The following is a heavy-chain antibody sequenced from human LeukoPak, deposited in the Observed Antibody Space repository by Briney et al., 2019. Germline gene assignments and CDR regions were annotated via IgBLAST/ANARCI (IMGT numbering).Heavy chain of an antibody. D-gene: IGHD2-15*01. Sequence: GRSLRLSCAASGFTFSSYGMHWVRQAPGKGLEWVAVISYDGSNKYYADSVKGRFTISRDNSKNTLYLQMNSLRAEDTAVYYCAKEGVVVAAGFDFDYWGQGTLVTVSS. CDR1: GFTFSSYG. J-gene: IGHJ4*02. CDR3: AKEGVVVAAGFDFDY. CDR2: ISYDGSNK. V-gene: IGHV3-30*18.